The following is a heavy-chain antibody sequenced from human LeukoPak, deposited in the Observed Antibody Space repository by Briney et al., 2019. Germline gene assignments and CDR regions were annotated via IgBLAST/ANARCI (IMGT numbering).Heavy chain of an antibody. D-gene: IGHD3-22*01. Sequence: GRSLRLSCAASGFTFSSYGMHWVRQAPGKGLEWVAVIWYDGSNKYYADSVKGRFTISRDNSKNTLYLQTNSLRAEDTAVYYCARDKYYDTPGAVDYWGQGTLVTVSS. CDR2: IWYDGSNK. J-gene: IGHJ4*02. V-gene: IGHV3-33*01. CDR1: GFTFSSYG. CDR3: ARDKYYDTPGAVDY.